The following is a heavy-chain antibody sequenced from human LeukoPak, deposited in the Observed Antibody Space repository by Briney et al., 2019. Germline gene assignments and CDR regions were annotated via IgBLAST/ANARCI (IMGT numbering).Heavy chain of an antibody. Sequence: SETLSLTCTVSGGSISSYYWSWIRQSPGKGLEWIGWSYHRGSTSYNPSLKSRVAISVDTSKNQFSLKLSSVTAADTAVYYCARGVYIAAAQYGYWGQGTLVTVSS. V-gene: IGHV4-59*01. CDR2: SYHRGST. CDR1: GGSISSYY. CDR3: ARGVYIAAAQYGY. J-gene: IGHJ4*02. D-gene: IGHD6-13*01.